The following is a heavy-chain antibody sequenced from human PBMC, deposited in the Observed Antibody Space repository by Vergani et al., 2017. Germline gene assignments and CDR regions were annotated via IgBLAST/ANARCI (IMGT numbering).Heavy chain of an antibody. CDR1: GFTFSSYS. CDR2: ISSSSSYI. J-gene: IGHJ6*02. Sequence: EVQLVESGGGLVKPGGSLRLSCAASGFTFSSYSMNWVRQAPGKGLKWVSSISSSSSYIYYADSVKGRFTISRDNAKNSLYLQMNSLRAEDTAVYYCAILLASDGLSYYYYGMDVWSQGTTVTVSS. V-gene: IGHV3-21*01. D-gene: IGHD2-21*01. CDR3: AILLASDGLSYYYYGMDV.